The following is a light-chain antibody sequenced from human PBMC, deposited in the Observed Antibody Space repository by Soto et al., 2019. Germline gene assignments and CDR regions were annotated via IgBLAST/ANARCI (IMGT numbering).Light chain of an antibody. CDR2: GAS. Sequence: EIVMTQSPATLSVSPGERATLSCRASQSVSSNLAWYQQKPGQAPRLLIYGASTRATGIPARFSGSGSGTEFTLTISSLQSEDFAVYSCQQYNNWPETFGKGTRWIS. CDR3: QQYNNWPET. J-gene: IGKJ1*01. CDR1: QSVSSN. V-gene: IGKV3-15*01.